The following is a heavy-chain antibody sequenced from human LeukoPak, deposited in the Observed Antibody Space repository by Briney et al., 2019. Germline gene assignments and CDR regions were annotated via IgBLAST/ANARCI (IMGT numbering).Heavy chain of an antibody. CDR1: GGSISGHY. V-gene: IGHV4-59*11. D-gene: IGHD5-24*01. J-gene: IGHJ5*02. Sequence: SETLSLTCCVSGGSISGHYWNWIRQPPAKGLDWLGYISSCWNTNYNPSLTNRATISIDTSKNQFVLPLTSFTAAATDGYFCGRGDDYKSSCSAPWGQGTLVTVSS. CDR2: ISSCWNT. CDR3: GRGDDYKSSCSAP.